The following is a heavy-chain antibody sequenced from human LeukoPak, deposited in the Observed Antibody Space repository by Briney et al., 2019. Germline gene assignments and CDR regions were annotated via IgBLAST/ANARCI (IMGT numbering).Heavy chain of an antibody. Sequence: PGGSLRLSCAASGFTFSDSAMRWVRQAPGKGLEWVSGISGGSGNTNYADSVKGRFTVSRDNSKNTLYLQMNSLRADDTAVYYCAKGTNWNYYFDYWGQGTLVTVSS. CDR2: ISGGSGNT. D-gene: IGHD1-7*01. CDR3: AKGTNWNYYFDY. V-gene: IGHV3-23*01. CDR1: GFTFSDSA. J-gene: IGHJ4*02.